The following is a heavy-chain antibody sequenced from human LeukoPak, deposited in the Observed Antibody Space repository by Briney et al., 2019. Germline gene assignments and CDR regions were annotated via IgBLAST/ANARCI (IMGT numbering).Heavy chain of an antibody. J-gene: IGHJ4*02. V-gene: IGHV1-2*06. Sequence: ASVKVSCKASGYTFTGYYMHWVRQAPGQGLEWMGRINPNSGGTNYAQKFQGRVAMTRDTSISTAYMELSRLRSDDTAVYYCARGGAEWQWLVRFDYWGQGTLVTVSS. D-gene: IGHD6-19*01. CDR3: ARGGAEWQWLVRFDY. CDR1: GYTFTGYY. CDR2: INPNSGGT.